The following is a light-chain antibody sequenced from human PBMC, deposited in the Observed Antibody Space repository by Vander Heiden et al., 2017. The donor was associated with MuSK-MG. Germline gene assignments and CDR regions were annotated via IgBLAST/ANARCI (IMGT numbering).Light chain of an antibody. CDR1: ELGNTY. CDR2: QDS. V-gene: IGLV3-1*01. CDR3: RAWDSSTVV. Sequence: SYALNQPPSVSVSPELTASFTSSVSELGNTYACWYLQKPDQCPILVLYQDSKLPSGIPERFSGSNSGNTATLTISVTQAMDEADYYCRAWDSSTVVFGGGTKLTVL. J-gene: IGLJ2*01.